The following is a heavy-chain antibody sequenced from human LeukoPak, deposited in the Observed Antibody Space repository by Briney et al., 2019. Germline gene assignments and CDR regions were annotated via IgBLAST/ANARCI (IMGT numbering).Heavy chain of an antibody. J-gene: IGHJ4*02. CDR1: GGTFSSYA. CDR2: IIPIFGTA. V-gene: IGHV1-69*01. Sequence: SVKVSCKASGGTFSSYAISWVRQAPGQGLEWMGGIIPIFGTANYAQKFQGRVTITADESTSTAYMELSSLKSEDTAVYYCASGNSSHVLRYFDWLFPFDYWGQGTLVTVSS. CDR3: ASGNSSHVLRYFDWLFPFDY. D-gene: IGHD3-9*01.